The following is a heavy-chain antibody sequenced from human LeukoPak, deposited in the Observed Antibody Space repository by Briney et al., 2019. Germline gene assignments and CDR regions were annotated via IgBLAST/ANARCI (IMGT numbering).Heavy chain of an antibody. CDR3: AKDSELGVLFDY. V-gene: IGHV3-23*01. Sequence: GGSLRLSCAASGFTFSSYSMNWVRQAPGKGLEWVSAISGSGGSTYYADSVKGRFTISRDNSKNTLYLQMNSLRAEDTAVYYCAKDSELGVLFDYWGQGTLVTVSS. CDR1: GFTFSSYS. CDR2: ISGSGGST. D-gene: IGHD7-27*01. J-gene: IGHJ4*02.